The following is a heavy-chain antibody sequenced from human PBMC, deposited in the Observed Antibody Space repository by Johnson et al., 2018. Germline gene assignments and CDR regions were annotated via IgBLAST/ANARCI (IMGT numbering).Heavy chain of an antibody. Sequence: VRLVESGGGLVQPGGSLGLSCAASGFTFSSYAMSWVRQDPGKGLGWVSAIRGSGGSTSYADSVTGRFTISRDNSKTTRYLQMNSLRPEDTAVYYCAKSAPVTYYYYYGMDVWGQGTTVTVSS. V-gene: IGHV3-23*04. J-gene: IGHJ6*02. CDR2: IRGSGGST. CDR1: GFTFSSYA. D-gene: IGHD3-3*01. CDR3: AKSAPVTYYYYYGMDV.